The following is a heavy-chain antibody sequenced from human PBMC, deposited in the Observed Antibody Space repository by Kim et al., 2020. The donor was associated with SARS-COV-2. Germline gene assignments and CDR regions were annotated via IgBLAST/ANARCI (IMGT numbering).Heavy chain of an antibody. V-gene: IGHV7-4-1*02. CDR2: INTNTGNP. Sequence: ASVKVSCKASGYSFTNYHMNWVRQAPGQGIEWTGWINTNTGNPTYAQGFTGRFVFSLGTSVSTAYLQISSLKAEDTAVYYCARDLINSGSDAFDIWGQGTMVIVSS. CDR3: ARDLINSGSDAFDI. J-gene: IGHJ3*02. D-gene: IGHD1-26*01. CDR1: GYSFTNYH.